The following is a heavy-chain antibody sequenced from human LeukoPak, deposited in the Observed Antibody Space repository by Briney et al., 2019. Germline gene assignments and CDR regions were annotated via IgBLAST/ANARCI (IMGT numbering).Heavy chain of an antibody. CDR2: ISHSGSI. J-gene: IGHJ5*02. V-gene: IGHV4-4*02. CDR3: ARGAGYP. CDR1: GDSISSNNW. Sequence: SETLSLTCAVSGDSISSNNWWTWVRQPPGKGLEWIGEISHSGSIRYNPSLGSRVTISVDTSKNQFSLKLSSVTAADTAVYFCARGAGYPMGQGTLVTVSS.